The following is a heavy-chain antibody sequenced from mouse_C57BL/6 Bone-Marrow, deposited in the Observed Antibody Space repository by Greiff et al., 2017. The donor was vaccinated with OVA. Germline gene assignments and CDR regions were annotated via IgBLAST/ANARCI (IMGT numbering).Heavy chain of an antibody. D-gene: IGHD2-2*01. J-gene: IGHJ4*01. CDR1: GFTFSDYG. V-gene: IGHV5-17*01. Sequence: EVKLVESGGGLVKPGGSPKLSCAASGFTFSDYGMHWVRQAPEKGLEWVAYISSGSSTIYYADTVKGRFTISRDNAKNTLFLQMTSLRSEDTGMYYCARQGLRRDYAMDYWGQGTSVTVSS. CDR2: ISSGSSTI. CDR3: ARQGLRRDYAMDY.